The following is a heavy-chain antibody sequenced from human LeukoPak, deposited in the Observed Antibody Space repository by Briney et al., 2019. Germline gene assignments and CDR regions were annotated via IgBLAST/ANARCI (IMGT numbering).Heavy chain of an antibody. V-gene: IGHV4-34*01. CDR1: GGSFSGYY. J-gene: IGHJ4*02. CDR3: ARGGYCSGGSCHLVY. Sequence: PSETLSLTCAVYGGSFSGYYWSWIRQPPGKGLEWIGEINHSGSTNYNPSLKSRVTISVDTSKNQFSLKLSSVTAADTAVYYCARGGYCSGGSCHLVYWGQGTLVTVSS. CDR2: INHSGST. D-gene: IGHD2-15*01.